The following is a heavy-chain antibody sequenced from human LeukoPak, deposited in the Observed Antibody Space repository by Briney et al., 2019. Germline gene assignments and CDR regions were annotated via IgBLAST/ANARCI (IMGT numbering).Heavy chain of an antibody. V-gene: IGHV3-23*01. J-gene: IGHJ5*02. CDR1: GFTFSSYA. Sequence: PGGSLRLSCAASGFTFSSYAMSWVRQAPGKGLEWVSAISGSGGSTYYADSVKGRFTISRDNSKNTLYLQMNSLRAEDTAVYYCAKEKDIVVVVAATWFDPWGQGTLVTVSS. CDR2: ISGSGGST. D-gene: IGHD2-15*01. CDR3: AKEKDIVVVVAATWFDP.